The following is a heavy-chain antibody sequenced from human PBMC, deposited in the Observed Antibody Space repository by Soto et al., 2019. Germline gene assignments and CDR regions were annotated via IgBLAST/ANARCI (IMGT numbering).Heavy chain of an antibody. J-gene: IGHJ4*02. D-gene: IGHD5-18*01. CDR1: VFTFSDYY. Sequence: VGSLRLSCASSVFTFSDYYMSCTRHAPGKWLEWVSYISSSSSYTNYADSVKGRFTISRDDAKNSLYLQMNSLRAEDTAVYYCARKRSYGPVEYWGQGTLVNFS. V-gene: IGHV3-11*06. CDR2: ISSSSSYT. CDR3: ARKRSYGPVEY.